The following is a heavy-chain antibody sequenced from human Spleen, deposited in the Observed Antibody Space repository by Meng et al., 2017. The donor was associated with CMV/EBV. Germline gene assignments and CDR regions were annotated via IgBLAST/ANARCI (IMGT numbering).Heavy chain of an antibody. CDR1: TFSSYA. Sequence: TFSSYAISWVRQAPGQGLEWMGGIIPIFGTANYAQKFQGRVTITTDESTSTAYMELSSLRSEDTAVYYCARANIVGATDTYLGMDVWGQGTTVTVSS. CDR2: IIPIFGTA. D-gene: IGHD1-26*01. CDR3: ARANIVGATDTYLGMDV. J-gene: IGHJ6*02. V-gene: IGHV1-69*05.